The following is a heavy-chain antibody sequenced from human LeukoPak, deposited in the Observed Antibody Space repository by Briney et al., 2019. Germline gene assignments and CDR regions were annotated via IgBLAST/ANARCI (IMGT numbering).Heavy chain of an antibody. CDR3: ARVVTGYSGYDFRGSGGNYFDY. CDR1: GYTFTSYY. V-gene: IGHV1-46*01. Sequence: GASVKVSCKASGYTFTSYYMHWVRQAPGQGLEWMGIINPSGGSTSYAQKFQGRVTMTRDTSTSTVYMELSSLRSEGTAVYYCARVVTGYSGYDFRGSGGNYFDYWGQGTLVTVSS. D-gene: IGHD5-12*01. CDR2: INPSGGST. J-gene: IGHJ4*02.